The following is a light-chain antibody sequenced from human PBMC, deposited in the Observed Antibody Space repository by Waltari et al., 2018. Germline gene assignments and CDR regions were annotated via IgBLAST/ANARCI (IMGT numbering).Light chain of an antibody. J-gene: IGLJ2*01. V-gene: IGLV2-14*01. Sequence: QSALTQPASVSGSPGQSITISCTGTTRYVGGYNYVSWYQHHPGKAPKLMIYEVSNRPSGISYRFSGSKSGNTASLTISGLQTEDEADYYCSSYTSTNTLMIFGGGTKLTVL. CDR1: TRYVGGYNY. CDR2: EVS. CDR3: SSYTSTNTLMI.